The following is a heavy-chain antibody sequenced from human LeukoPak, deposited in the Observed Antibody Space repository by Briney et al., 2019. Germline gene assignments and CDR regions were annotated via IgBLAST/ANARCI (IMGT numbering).Heavy chain of an antibody. D-gene: IGHD1-26*01. CDR3: ARRHSGSYYYFDY. CDR2: IYYSGST. Sequence: SETLSLTCTVSGDSIGSSSYYWGWVRQPPGKGLEWIGSIYYSGSTYYNPSLKSRVTISVDTSKNQFSLKLSSVTAADTAVYYCARRHSGSYYYFDYWGQGTLVTVSS. V-gene: IGHV4-39*01. CDR1: GDSIGSSSYY. J-gene: IGHJ4*02.